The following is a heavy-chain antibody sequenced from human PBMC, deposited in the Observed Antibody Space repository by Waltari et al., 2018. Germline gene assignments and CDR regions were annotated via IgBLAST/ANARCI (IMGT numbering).Heavy chain of an antibody. CDR3: AKSPYCSGGSCYYFDY. V-gene: IGHV3-23*01. D-gene: IGHD2-15*01. J-gene: IGHJ4*02. CDR1: GFTFSSYA. CDR2: ISGSGGST. Sequence: EVQLLESGGGLVQPGGSLRLSCAASGFTFSSYAMSWVRQAPGKGLEWVSAISGSGGSTYYADSVKGLFTISRDNSKNTLYLQMNSLRAEDTAVYYCAKSPYCSGGSCYYFDYWGQGTLVTVSS.